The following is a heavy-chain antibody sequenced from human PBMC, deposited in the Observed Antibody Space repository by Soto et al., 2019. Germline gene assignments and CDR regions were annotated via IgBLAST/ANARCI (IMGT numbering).Heavy chain of an antibody. J-gene: IGHJ4*02. CDR2: ISSSSSYI. V-gene: IGHV3-21*01. CDR1: GFTFSSYS. Sequence: EVQLVESGGGLVKPGGSLRLSCAASGFTFSSYSMNWVRQAPGKGLEWVSSISSSSSYIYYADSVKGRFTISRDNAKNSLYLQMNSLRGEDKAVYYWAREGEYCRGGSFYHYHFDYWGQGTLVTVSS. D-gene: IGHD2-15*01. CDR3: AREGEYCRGGSFYHYHFDY.